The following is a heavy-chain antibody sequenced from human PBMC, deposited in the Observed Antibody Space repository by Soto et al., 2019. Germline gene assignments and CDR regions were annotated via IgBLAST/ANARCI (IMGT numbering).Heavy chain of an antibody. CDR2: ISGGGGST. V-gene: IGHV3-23*01. J-gene: IGHJ4*02. D-gene: IGHD4-17*01. CDR1: VFAFGSYT. Sequence: GWSRGLSCAAAVFAFGSYTVSWVRQAPGKGLEWVSAISGGGGSTYDADSVKGRFTISRYNSKNTLYLQMNSLRAEDTAVYYCATSGPIYGDYGGFDFWGQGTLVTVSS. CDR3: ATSGPIYGDYGGFDF.